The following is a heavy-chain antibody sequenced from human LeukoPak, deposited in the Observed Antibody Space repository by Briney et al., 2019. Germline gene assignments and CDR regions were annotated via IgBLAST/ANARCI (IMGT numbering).Heavy chain of an antibody. J-gene: IGHJ4*02. CDR2: IRSDGSDK. Sequence: GGSLRLSCAASGFTFSAYGMHWVRQAPGKGLEWVAFIRSDGSDKQYGDSVKGRFTISRDNSKNTLFLQMNSLRAEDTAVYYCAKTYSNSWYFDYWGQGTQVTVSS. CDR3: AKTYSNSWYFDY. D-gene: IGHD6-13*01. CDR1: GFTFSAYG. V-gene: IGHV3-30*02.